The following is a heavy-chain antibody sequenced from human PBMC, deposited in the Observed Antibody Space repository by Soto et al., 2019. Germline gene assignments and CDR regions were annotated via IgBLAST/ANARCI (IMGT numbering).Heavy chain of an antibody. D-gene: IGHD2-8*01. V-gene: IGHV3-48*01. CDR2: ISSSSSTI. CDR3: ARDGVVIYYYYGMDV. Sequence: ESGGGLVQPGGSLRLSCAASGFTFSSYSMNWVRQAPGKGLEWVSYISSSSSTIYYADSVKGRFTISRDNAKNSLYLQMNSLRAEDTAVYYCARDGVVIYYYYGMDVWGQGTTVTVSS. CDR1: GFTFSSYS. J-gene: IGHJ6*02.